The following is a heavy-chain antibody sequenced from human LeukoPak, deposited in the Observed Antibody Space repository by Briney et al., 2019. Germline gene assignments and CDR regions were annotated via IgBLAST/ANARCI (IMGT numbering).Heavy chain of an antibody. Sequence: PSETLSLTCTVSGGSISNFFWNWVRQPPGKGLEWIGYIYYSGSTNYNPSLKSRVTMSVDTSKNQFSLKLRSVTAADTVVYYCARGTALDTHWGQGALVTVSS. D-gene: IGHD1-1*01. CDR2: IYYSGST. CDR1: GGSISNFF. J-gene: IGHJ4*02. CDR3: ARGTALDTH. V-gene: IGHV4-59*08.